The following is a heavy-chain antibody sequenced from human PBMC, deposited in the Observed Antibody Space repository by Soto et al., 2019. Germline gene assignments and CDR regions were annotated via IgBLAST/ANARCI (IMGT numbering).Heavy chain of an antibody. V-gene: IGHV4-30-4*01. CDR2: IYYSGNT. J-gene: IGHJ4*02. D-gene: IGHD3-10*01. CDR3: ARDGGESSDGLSSCDS. Sequence: QVQLQESGPGLVKPAQTLSLTCTVSVGSTSRDNYWSWIRQPPGKGLEWIGHIYYSGNTDYNPSLKSRLAISIDTSKNRFSLKLSAVTAADTAVYFCARDGGESSDGLSSCDSWGQGSLVTVSA. CDR1: VGSTSRDNY.